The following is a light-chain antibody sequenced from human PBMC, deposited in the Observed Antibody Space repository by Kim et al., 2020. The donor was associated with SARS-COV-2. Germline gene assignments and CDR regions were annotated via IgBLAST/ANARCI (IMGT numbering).Light chain of an antibody. Sequence: QSALTQPASVSGSPGQSITISCTGASSDVGGFNYVSWYQHHPGKAPQLMIYDVSKRPSGVSNRFSGSKSVNTASLTISGLQAEDGADYYCSSYTSSGTLVFGGGTQLTVL. CDR3: SSYTSSGTLV. V-gene: IGLV2-14*03. CDR2: DVS. CDR1: SSDVGGFNY. J-gene: IGLJ2*01.